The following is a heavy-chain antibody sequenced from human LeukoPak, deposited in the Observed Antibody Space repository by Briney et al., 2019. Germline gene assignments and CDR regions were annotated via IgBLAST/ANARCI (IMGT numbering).Heavy chain of an antibody. Sequence: SETLSLTCTVSGGSISSSSYYWGWIRQPPGKGLEWIGSIYYSGSTYYNPSLKSRVTISVDTSKNQFSLKLSSVTAADTAVYYCARFPAVGAPAPIDYWGQETLVTVSS. D-gene: IGHD3-16*01. CDR1: GGSISSSSYY. J-gene: IGHJ4*02. CDR3: ARFPAVGAPAPIDY. V-gene: IGHV4-39*01. CDR2: IYYSGST.